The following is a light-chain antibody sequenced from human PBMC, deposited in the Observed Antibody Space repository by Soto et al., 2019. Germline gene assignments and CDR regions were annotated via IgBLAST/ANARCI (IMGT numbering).Light chain of an antibody. J-gene: IGKJ1*01. Sequence: EIVMTQSPATLSVSPGERATLSGRASQSVSSDLIWYQQKPGQAPRLLIYGASTRATGIPARFSGSGSGTEFTITINRLQSEDFAVYYCQQYNNWPPGTFGRGTKVELK. CDR2: GAS. CDR3: QQYNNWPPGT. V-gene: IGKV3-15*01. CDR1: QSVSSD.